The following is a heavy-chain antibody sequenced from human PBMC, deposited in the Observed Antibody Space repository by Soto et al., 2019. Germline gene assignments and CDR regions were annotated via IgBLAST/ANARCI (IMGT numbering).Heavy chain of an antibody. J-gene: IGHJ5*02. CDR2: INHSGST. V-gene: IGHV4-34*01. Sequence: NPSETLSLTCAVHGGSFSGYYWTWIRQPPGKGLEWIGEINHSGSTNYNPSLKSRVTISVDTSKNQFSLKLSSVTAADTAVYYCAIRPVATSTYNWFDPWGQGTLVTVSS. D-gene: IGHD5-12*01. CDR3: AIRPVATSTYNWFDP. CDR1: GGSFSGYY.